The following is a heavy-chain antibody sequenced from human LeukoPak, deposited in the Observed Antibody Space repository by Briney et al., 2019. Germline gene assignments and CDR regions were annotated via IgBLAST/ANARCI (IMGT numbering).Heavy chain of an antibody. Sequence: SQTLSLTCAISGDSVSRNNAAWSWIRQSPSRGLEWLGGTYYRSEWNTDYAISVKSRIRINPDTSKNQFSLQLNSLTPEDMAVYFCARVTYYFDSWGQGSLVIVSS. CDR1: GDSVSRNNAA. CDR3: ARVTYYFDS. J-gene: IGHJ4*02. V-gene: IGHV6-1*01. CDR2: TYYRSEWNT. D-gene: IGHD2-21*02.